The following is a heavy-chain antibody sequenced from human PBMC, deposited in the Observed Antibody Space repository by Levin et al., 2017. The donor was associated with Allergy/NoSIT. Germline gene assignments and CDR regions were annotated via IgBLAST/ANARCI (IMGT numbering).Heavy chain of an antibody. CDR2: INQDGSEK. CDR3: ATADLG. Sequence: PGGSLRLSCVVSGFTFRNSWMDWVRQAPGKGLEWVANINQDGSEKNYVGSVKGRFTISRDNAKNSLYLQMNSLKVEDTAVYYCATADLGWCQGTLVTVSS. J-gene: IGHJ4*02. CDR1: GFTFRNSW. V-gene: IGHV3-7*01.